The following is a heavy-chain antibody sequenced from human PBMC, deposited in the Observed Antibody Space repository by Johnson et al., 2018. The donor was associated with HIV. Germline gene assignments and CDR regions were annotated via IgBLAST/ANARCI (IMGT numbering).Heavy chain of an antibody. CDR1: GFRFSSYA. D-gene: IGHD1/OR15-1a*01. J-gene: IGHJ3*02. Sequence: VQLVESGGGVVQPGRSLRLSCAASGFRFSSYAMHWVRQAPGKGLEWVANIKQDGSEKYYVDSVKGRFTISRDNAKNSLYLQMNSLRAEDTAVYYCARGGNWNKRNALDIWGQGTMVTVSS. CDR3: ARGGNWNKRNALDI. CDR2: IKQDGSEK. V-gene: IGHV3-7*05.